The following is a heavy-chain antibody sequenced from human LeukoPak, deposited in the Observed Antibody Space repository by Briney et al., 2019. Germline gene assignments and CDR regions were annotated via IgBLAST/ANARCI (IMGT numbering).Heavy chain of an antibody. CDR2: SHNSGET. CDR1: GASMTNYY. D-gene: IGHD2-21*01. J-gene: IGHJ3*02. CDR3: ARPPGGTAYSDT. Sequence: SETLSLTCTISGASMTNYYRSWIRQPPGKGLEWIAYSHNSGETKYNPSLKSRITISVDTSENQFSLKLSSVTAADTAVYYCARPPGGTAYSDTWGQGTTVTVSA. V-gene: IGHV4-59*08.